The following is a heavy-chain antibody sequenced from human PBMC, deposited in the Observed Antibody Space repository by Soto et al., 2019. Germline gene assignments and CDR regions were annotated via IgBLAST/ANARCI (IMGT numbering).Heavy chain of an antibody. CDR2: ISPTGGST. J-gene: IGHJ5*02. CDR1: ADTFTSYY. CDR3: ARSSGGVFGIIIEGANGLGP. D-gene: IGHD3-16*02. Sequence: ASVQFSCNAPADTFTSYYIHCGRQAPGHGLEWKGIISPTGGSTRFAQTVQGRITMTTDTSTSTVYMELRSLRSEDTAVYYCARSSGGVFGIIIEGANGLGPWGQGSLVPVSS. V-gene: IGHV1-46*01.